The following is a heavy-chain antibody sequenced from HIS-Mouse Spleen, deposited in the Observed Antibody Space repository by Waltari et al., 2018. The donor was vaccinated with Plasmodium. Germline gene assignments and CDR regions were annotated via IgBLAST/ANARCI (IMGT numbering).Heavy chain of an antibody. Sequence: QVQLVQSGAGVKKPGASLKVSCKASGYTFTGYYMHWVRQAPGQGREWMVMINTYWVCSCCEQMFQGMVTTTTETAIVTASLELGRLGSEDTAVYYCARVLEYQAAAGTFVESFPHLGQGTLVSVSS. J-gene: IGHJ1*01. CDR3: ARVLEYQAAAGTFVESFPH. CDR2: INTYWVCS. V-gene: IGHV1-2*02. CDR1: GYTFTGYY. D-gene: IGHD6-13*01.